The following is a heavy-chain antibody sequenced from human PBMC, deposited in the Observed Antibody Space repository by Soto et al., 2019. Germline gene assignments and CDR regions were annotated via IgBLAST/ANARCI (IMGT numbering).Heavy chain of an antibody. CDR1: GFTFSSYV. CDR2: ISGTGGST. V-gene: IGHV3-23*01. Sequence: DVQLLESGGGLVQPGGSLRLSCAASGFTFSSYVMSWVRQAPGKGLEWVSGISGTGGSTYYADSVKGRFSISRDNSKNTLYLQMNSLRAEDTAVYYCVKDLGMDVWGQGTTVTVSS. J-gene: IGHJ6*02. CDR3: VKDLGMDV.